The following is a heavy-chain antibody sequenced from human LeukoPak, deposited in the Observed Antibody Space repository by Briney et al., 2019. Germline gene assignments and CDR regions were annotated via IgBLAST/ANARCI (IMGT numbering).Heavy chain of an antibody. Sequence: AGGSLRLSCAASGFSFSSYEMNWVRQAPGKGLEWVAFIRYDGSNKYYADPVKGRFTISRDNSKNTLYLQMNSLRAEDTAVYYCARLRSRSSSGWLTNAPTGAFDIWGQGTMVTVSS. CDR3: ARLRSRSSSGWLTNAPTGAFDI. V-gene: IGHV3-30*02. CDR1: GFSFSSYE. J-gene: IGHJ3*02. CDR2: IRYDGSNK. D-gene: IGHD6-19*01.